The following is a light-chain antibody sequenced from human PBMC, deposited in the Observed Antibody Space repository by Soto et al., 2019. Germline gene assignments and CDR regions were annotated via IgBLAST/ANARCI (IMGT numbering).Light chain of an antibody. Sequence: QSVLTQPASVSGSPGQSITISCAGTRDDIGAYDYVSWYQQHPGNAPKLLVYEVTNRPSGVSDRFSGSKSGNTASLTISGLQAEDEADYYCSSFTSRFTFVFGTGTKVIVL. CDR2: EVT. J-gene: IGLJ1*01. V-gene: IGLV2-14*01. CDR3: SSFTSRFTFV. CDR1: RDDIGAYDY.